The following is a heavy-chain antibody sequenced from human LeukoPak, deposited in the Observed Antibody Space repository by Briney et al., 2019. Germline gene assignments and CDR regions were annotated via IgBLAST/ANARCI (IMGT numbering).Heavy chain of an antibody. D-gene: IGHD3-16*02. Sequence: PGGSLRLSCAASGFTFSSYSMNWVRQAPGKGLEWVSSISSSSSTIYYADSVKGRFTISRDNAKNSLYLQMNSLRAEDTAVYYCARGDYDYVWGSYRYYYFDYWGQGTLVTVSS. J-gene: IGHJ4*02. V-gene: IGHV3-48*01. CDR1: GFTFSSYS. CDR2: ISSSSSTI. CDR3: ARGDYDYVWGSYRYYYFDY.